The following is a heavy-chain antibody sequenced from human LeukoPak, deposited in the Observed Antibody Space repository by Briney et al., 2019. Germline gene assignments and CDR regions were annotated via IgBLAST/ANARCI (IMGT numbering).Heavy chain of an antibody. J-gene: IGHJ4*02. CDR3: ARGSSAARPNFDY. CDR2: IYYSGIT. CDR1: GGSISSSSYY. D-gene: IGHD6-6*01. Sequence: SETLSLTCTVSGGSISSSSYYWGWIRQPPGKGLEWIGSIYYSGITYYNSSLKSRVTISVDTSKNQFSLKLSSVTAADTAVYYCARGSSAARPNFDYWGQGTLVTVSS. V-gene: IGHV4-39*07.